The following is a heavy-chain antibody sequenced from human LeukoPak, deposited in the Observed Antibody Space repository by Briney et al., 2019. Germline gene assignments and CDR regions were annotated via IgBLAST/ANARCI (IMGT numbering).Heavy chain of an antibody. V-gene: IGHV4-4*07. Sequence: KPSDTLSLTCTVSGRPISSYYWSWIRQPAGKGLEWIGRFYTSGSTHYNPSLKSRVTMSIDTSKNQFSLKLSSVTAADTAVYYYARDARLHYYFDCWGQGTLVTVSS. J-gene: IGHJ4*02. CDR3: ARDARLHYYFDC. CDR1: GRPISSYY. CDR2: FYTSGST. D-gene: IGHD6-25*01.